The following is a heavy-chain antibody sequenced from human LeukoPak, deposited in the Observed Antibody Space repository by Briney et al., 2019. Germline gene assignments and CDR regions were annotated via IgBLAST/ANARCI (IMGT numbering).Heavy chain of an antibody. CDR2: IDSSGGYM. Sequence: PGGSLRLSCEAPGFTFNTYSMNWAGQSPGKGRDGCSSIDSSGGYMFYADSVKGRFIISRDNAKDSLYLQMNSLRVEDTAVYSCLRGNRRDYWGPGTLVTVSS. V-gene: IGHV3-21*06. CDR3: LRGNRRDY. CDR1: GFTFNTYS. J-gene: IGHJ4*02.